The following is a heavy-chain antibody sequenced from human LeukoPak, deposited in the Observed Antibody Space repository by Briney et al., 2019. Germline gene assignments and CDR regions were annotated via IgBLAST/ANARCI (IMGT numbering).Heavy chain of an antibody. V-gene: IGHV3-48*04. Sequence: GGSLRLSCAASGFTFSSYSMNWVRQAPGKGLDWVSFISSSISTIYYADSVKGRFTISRDNAKNSLYLQMNSLRAEDTAVYYCARDRGGSYSAIDYWGQGTLVTVSS. CDR2: ISSSISTI. CDR1: GFTFSSYS. CDR3: ARDRGGSYSAIDY. J-gene: IGHJ4*02. D-gene: IGHD1-26*01.